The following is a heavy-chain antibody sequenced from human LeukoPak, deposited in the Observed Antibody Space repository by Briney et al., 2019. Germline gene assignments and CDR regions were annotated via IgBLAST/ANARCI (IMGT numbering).Heavy chain of an antibody. Sequence: GGSLRLSGAASGFTFDDYAMHWVRQAPGKGLEWVSGISWNSGSIGYADSVKGRFTISRDNAKNSLYLQMNSLRAEDMALYYCARAAAAYYYYMDVWGKGTTVTVSS. J-gene: IGHJ6*03. V-gene: IGHV3-9*03. CDR3: ARAAAAYYYYMDV. CDR1: GFTFDDYA. CDR2: ISWNSGSI. D-gene: IGHD6-13*01.